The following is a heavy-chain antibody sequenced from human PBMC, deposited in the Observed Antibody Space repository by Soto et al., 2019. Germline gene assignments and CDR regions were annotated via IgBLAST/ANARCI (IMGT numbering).Heavy chain of an antibody. J-gene: IGHJ4*02. V-gene: IGHV4-59*08. CDR3: ARHGHDYGDYQIDY. D-gene: IGHD4-17*01. Sequence: SETLSLTCTVSGGSISSYYWSWIRQPPGKGLEWIGYIYYSGSTNYNPSLKSRVTISVDTSKNQFSLKLSSVTAADTAVYYCARHGHDYGDYQIDYWGQGTLVTVSS. CDR1: GGSISSYY. CDR2: IYYSGST.